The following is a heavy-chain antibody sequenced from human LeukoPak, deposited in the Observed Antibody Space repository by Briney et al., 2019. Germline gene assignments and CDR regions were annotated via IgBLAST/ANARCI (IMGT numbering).Heavy chain of an antibody. V-gene: IGHV3-74*01. CDR1: GFTFSSYW. CDR3: ARDRPGGFDP. D-gene: IGHD3-16*01. J-gene: IGHJ5*02. Sequence: GGSLRLSCAASGFTFSSYWMHWIRQLPGKGLVWVSRINTDGSSTSYADSVKGRFTISRDNAKNTLYLQMNSLRAEDTAVYYCARDRPGGFDPWGQGTLSPSPQ. CDR2: INTDGSST.